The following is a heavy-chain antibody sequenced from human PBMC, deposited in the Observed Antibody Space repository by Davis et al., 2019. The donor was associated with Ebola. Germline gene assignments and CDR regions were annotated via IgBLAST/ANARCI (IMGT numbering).Heavy chain of an antibody. CDR3: ARVPLLGSGWDYYFDY. D-gene: IGHD6-19*01. V-gene: IGHV1-69*04. J-gene: IGHJ4*02. CDR2: IIPILGIA. CDR1: GGTFSSYA. Sequence: SSVKVSCKASGGTFSSYAISWVRQAPGQGLEWTGRIIPILGIANYAQKFQGRVTITADKSTSTAYMEVRSLRSDDTAVYYCARVPLLGSGWDYYFDYWGQGTLVTVSS.